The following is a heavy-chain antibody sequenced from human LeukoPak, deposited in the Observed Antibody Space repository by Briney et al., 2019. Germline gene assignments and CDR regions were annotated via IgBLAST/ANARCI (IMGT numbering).Heavy chain of an antibody. V-gene: IGHV3-48*01. CDR1: GFTFSDYS. CDR2: ISSGSSTI. J-gene: IGHJ4*02. D-gene: IGHD6-6*01. Sequence: GGSLRLSSAASGFTFSDYSMNWVRQAPGKGLEWVSYISSGSSTIYYADSVKGRFTISRDNDKNSLSLQMNSLTAEDTAVYYCAKDGAARLNYFNYWGQGTLVTVSS. CDR3: AKDGAARLNYFNY.